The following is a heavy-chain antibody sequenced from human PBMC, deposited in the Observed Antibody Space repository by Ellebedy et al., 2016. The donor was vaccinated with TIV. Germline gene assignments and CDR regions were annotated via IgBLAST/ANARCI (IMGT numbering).Heavy chain of an antibody. V-gene: IGHV3-7*01. CDR1: GFTFSSYW. CDR3: ARDKSTRWEENWFDP. J-gene: IGHJ5*02. Sequence: GGSLRLSXAASGFTFSSYWMSWVRQAPGKGLEWVANIKQDGSEKYYVDSVKGRFTISRDNAKNSLYLQMNSLRAEDTAVYYCARDKSTRWEENWFDPWGQGTLVTVSS. CDR2: IKQDGSEK. D-gene: IGHD1-26*01.